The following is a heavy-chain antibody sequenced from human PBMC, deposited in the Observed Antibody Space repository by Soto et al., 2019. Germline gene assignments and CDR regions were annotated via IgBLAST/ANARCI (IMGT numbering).Heavy chain of an antibody. CDR3: AKDRTSPRDHFHF. Sequence: GGSLRLSCAASGFTFSSYALSWVRQAPGKGLEWVSAISDNGKGIYYADSVRGRFTISRDNSKNTIFLQMDSLRAEDTAVYYCAKDRTSPRDHFHFWGQGTLVTVSS. V-gene: IGHV3-23*01. CDR1: GFTFSSYA. CDR2: ISDNGKGI. D-gene: IGHD2-2*01. J-gene: IGHJ4*02.